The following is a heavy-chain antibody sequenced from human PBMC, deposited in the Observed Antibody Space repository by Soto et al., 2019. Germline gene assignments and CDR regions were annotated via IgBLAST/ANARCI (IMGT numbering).Heavy chain of an antibody. CDR1: GAFSSTYY. J-gene: IGHJ5*02. CDR3: ARSFCRDAVRCNWFDP. V-gene: IGHV4-59*01. CDR2: MNNIGRT. Sequence: QVQLQESGPGLVKPSETLSLTCTVSGAFSSTYYWSWIRQPPGKGLEWIGYMNNIGRTNYNPSLKSRVTISLDTSKNQFSLKLSSVIAADTDVYYCARSFCRDAVRCNWFDPWGLGTLVTASS. D-gene: IGHD2-8*01.